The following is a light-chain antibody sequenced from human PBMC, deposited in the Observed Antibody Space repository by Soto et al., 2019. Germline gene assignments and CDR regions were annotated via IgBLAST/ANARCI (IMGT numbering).Light chain of an antibody. CDR3: SSYTPTTWV. CDR1: SSDVGTNKY. Sequence: QSVLTQPASVSGSPGQSITISCTGTSSDVGTNKYVSWYQQHPGKAPQLIIYGVFNRPSGVSNRFSVSKSGNTASLTISGLQAEDEADYYCSSYTPTTWVFGGGTKVTVL. J-gene: IGLJ3*02. CDR2: GVF. V-gene: IGLV2-14*01.